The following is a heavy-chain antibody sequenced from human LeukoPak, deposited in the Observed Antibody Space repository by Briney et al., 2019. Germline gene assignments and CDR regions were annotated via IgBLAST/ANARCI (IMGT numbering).Heavy chain of an antibody. V-gene: IGHV3-30*18. CDR2: ISYDGSNK. Sequence: GGSLRLSCAASGFTFSSYGMHWVRQAPGKGLEWVAVISYDGSNKYYADSVKGRFTISRDNSKNTLYLQMNSLRAEDTAVYYCAKDDPGGGPTLFDIWGQGTMVTVSS. CDR1: GFTFSSYG. J-gene: IGHJ3*02. CDR3: AKDDPGGGPTLFDI. D-gene: IGHD2-15*01.